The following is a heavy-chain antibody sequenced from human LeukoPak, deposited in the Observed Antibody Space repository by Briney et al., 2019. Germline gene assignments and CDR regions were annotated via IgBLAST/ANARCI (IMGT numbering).Heavy chain of an antibody. D-gene: IGHD2-2*01. Sequence: GGSLRLSCAASGFTFGSYAMSWVRQAPGKGLEWVSAISGSGGSTYYADSVKGRFTISRDNSKNTLYLQMNSLRAEDTAVYYCASWEYQLLSYFDYWGQGTLVTVSS. J-gene: IGHJ4*02. CDR1: GFTFGSYA. CDR3: ASWEYQLLSYFDY. CDR2: ISGSGGST. V-gene: IGHV3-23*01.